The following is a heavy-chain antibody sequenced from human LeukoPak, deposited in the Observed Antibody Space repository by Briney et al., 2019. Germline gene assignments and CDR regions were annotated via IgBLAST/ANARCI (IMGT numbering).Heavy chain of an antibody. J-gene: IGHJ2*01. CDR2: INGNGGST. Sequence: GGTLRLSCDASGFRFSAYGMSWVRQAPGKGLECVSSINGNGGSTYYADSVKGRFTISRDNSKNTLYLQMNSLRADDTAVYYCAKDWTGTKPFDLWGRGTLVTVSS. D-gene: IGHD3/OR15-3a*01. CDR3: AKDWTGTKPFDL. V-gene: IGHV3-23*01. CDR1: GFRFSAYG.